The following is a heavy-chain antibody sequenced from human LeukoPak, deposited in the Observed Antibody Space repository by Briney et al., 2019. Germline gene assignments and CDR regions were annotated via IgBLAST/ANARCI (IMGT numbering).Heavy chain of an antibody. D-gene: IGHD1-26*01. J-gene: IGHJ4*02. Sequence: ASVKVSCKASGGTFSSYAISWVRQAPGQGLEWMGWISAYNGNTNYAQKLQGRVTMTTDTSTSTAYMELRSLRSDDTAVYYCARDRGGGSYSPFDYWGQGTLVTVSS. V-gene: IGHV1-18*01. CDR2: ISAYNGNT. CDR3: ARDRGGGSYSPFDY. CDR1: GGTFSSYA.